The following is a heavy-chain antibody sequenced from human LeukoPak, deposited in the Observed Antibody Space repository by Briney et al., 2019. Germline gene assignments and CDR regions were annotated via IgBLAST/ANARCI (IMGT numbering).Heavy chain of an antibody. J-gene: IGHJ3*02. Sequence: GGSLGLSCAASGFTFSSYSMNWVRQAPGKGLEWVSSISSSSSYIYYADSVKGRFTISRDNAKNSLYLQMNSLRAEDTAVYYCARDQVSSEAFDIWGQGTMVTVSS. D-gene: IGHD6-6*01. CDR1: GFTFSSYS. V-gene: IGHV3-21*01. CDR3: ARDQVSSEAFDI. CDR2: ISSSSSYI.